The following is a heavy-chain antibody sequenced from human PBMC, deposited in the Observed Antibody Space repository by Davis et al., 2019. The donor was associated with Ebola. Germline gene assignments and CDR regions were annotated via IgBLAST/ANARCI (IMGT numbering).Heavy chain of an antibody. V-gene: IGHV3-53*01. J-gene: IGHJ6*03. CDR1: GFTVSSNY. Sequence: PGGSLRLSCAASGFTVSSNYMSWVRQAPGKGLEWVSAISGSGGSTYYADSVKGRFTISRDNSKNTLYLQMNSLRAEDTAVYYCAREGGGYSGYDYSMGSLFYYYMDVWGKGTTVTVSS. CDR2: ISGSGGST. CDR3: AREGGGYSGYDYSMGSLFYYYMDV. D-gene: IGHD5-12*01.